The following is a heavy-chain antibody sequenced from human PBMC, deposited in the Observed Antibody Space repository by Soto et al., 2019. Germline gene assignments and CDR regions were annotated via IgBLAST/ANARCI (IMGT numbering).Heavy chain of an antibody. V-gene: IGHV1-8*02. D-gene: IGHD3-16*02. Sequence: ASVKVSCKASGGTFSSYTISWVRQAPGQGLEWMGWMNPNSGNTGYAQKFQGRVTMTRNTSISTAYMELSSLRSEDTAVYYCTTNMITLGGVIVVDYWGQGTLVTVSS. CDR1: GGTFSSYT. J-gene: IGHJ4*02. CDR2: MNPNSGNT. CDR3: TTNMITLGGVIVVDY.